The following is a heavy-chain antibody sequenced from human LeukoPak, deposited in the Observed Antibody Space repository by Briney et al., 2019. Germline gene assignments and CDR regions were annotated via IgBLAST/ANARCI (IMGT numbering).Heavy chain of an antibody. CDR2: INHSGST. CDR1: GGSFSGYY. Sequence: SETLSLTCAVYGGSFSGYYWSWLRQPPGKGLEWIGEINHSGSTNYNPSLKSRVTISVDTSKNQFSLKLSSVTAADTAVNYCAGPYCSSTSCYYYYGMDVWGQGTTVTVSS. J-gene: IGHJ6*02. V-gene: IGHV4-34*01. D-gene: IGHD2-2*01. CDR3: AGPYCSSTSCYYYYGMDV.